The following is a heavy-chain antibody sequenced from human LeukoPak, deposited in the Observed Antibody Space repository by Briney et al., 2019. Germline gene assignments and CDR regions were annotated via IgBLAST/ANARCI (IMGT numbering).Heavy chain of an antibody. CDR1: GGTFSSYA. CDR3: ARSIVVVPAAIEVGYYFDY. CDR2: IIPIFGTA. J-gene: IGHJ4*02. D-gene: IGHD2-2*02. Sequence: ASVKVSCKASGGTFSSYAISWVRQAPGQGLEWMGGIIPIFGTANYAQKFQGRVTITTDESTSTAYMELSSLRSEDTAVYYCARSIVVVPAAIEVGYYFDYWGQGTLVTVSS. V-gene: IGHV1-69*05.